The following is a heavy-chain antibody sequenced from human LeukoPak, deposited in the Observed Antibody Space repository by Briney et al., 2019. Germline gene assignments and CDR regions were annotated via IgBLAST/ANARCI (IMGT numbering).Heavy chain of an antibody. V-gene: IGHV1-46*01. D-gene: IGHD6-6*01. CDR2: INPSGGST. CDR1: GYTFTSHY. J-gene: IGHJ4*02. Sequence: ASVKVSCKASGYTFTSHYMHWVRQASGQGPEWMGLINPSGGSTSYAQKFQGRVTVTRDTSTNTVYMELCSLRSDDTAVYYCARDSEYSSNTGPVDYWGQGTLVIVS. CDR3: ARDSEYSSNTGPVDY.